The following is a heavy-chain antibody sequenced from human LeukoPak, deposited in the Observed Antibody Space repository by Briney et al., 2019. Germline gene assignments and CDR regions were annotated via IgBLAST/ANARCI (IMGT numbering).Heavy chain of an antibody. CDR3: AKDRNDYGDYDTDY. CDR2: ISYDGSNK. J-gene: IGHJ4*02. V-gene: IGHV3-30*18. D-gene: IGHD4-17*01. Sequence: GGSLRLSCAASGFTFSSYGMHWVRQAPGKGLERVAVISYDGSNKYYADSVKGRFTISRDNSKNTLYLQMNSLRAEDTAVYYCAKDRNDYGDYDTDYWGQGTLVTVSS. CDR1: GFTFSSYG.